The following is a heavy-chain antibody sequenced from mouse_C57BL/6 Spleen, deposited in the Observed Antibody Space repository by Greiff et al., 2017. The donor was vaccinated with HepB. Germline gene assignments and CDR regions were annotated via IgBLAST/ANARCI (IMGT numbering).Heavy chain of an antibody. CDR1: GFNIKDYY. D-gene: IGHD2-4*01. J-gene: IGHJ3*01. CDR3: TYSHYDETNGLAY. Sequence: EVQLQQSGAELVRPGASVKLSCTASGFNIKDYYMHWVKQRPEQGLEWIGRIDPEDGDTEYAPKFQGKATMTADTSSNTAYLQLSSLTSEDTAVYYCTYSHYDETNGLAYWGQGTLVTVSA. CDR2: IDPEDGDT. V-gene: IGHV14-1*01.